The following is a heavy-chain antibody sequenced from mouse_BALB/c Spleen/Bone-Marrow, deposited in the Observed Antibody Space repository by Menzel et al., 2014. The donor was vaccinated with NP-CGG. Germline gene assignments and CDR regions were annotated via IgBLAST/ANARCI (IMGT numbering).Heavy chain of an antibody. V-gene: IGHV5-6-3*01. CDR3: ARGNYGNYVDYFDY. CDR2: INSNGGST. D-gene: IGHD2-1*01. Sequence: WVRQTPDKRLELVASINSNGGSTYYPDSVKGRFTISRDNAKKTLSLQMSSLKSEDTAVYYCARGNYGNYVDYFDYWGQGTTFTVS. J-gene: IGHJ2*01.